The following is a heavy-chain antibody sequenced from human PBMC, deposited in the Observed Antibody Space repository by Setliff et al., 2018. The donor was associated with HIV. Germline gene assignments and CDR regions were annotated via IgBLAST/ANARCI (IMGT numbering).Heavy chain of an antibody. D-gene: IGHD5-18*01. CDR2: IYYRGAT. V-gene: IGHV4-39*01. J-gene: IGHJ4*02. Sequence: SETLSLTCTVSGGSISNSDFYWGWIRQSPGKGLEWIGSIYYRGATYYNPTLQSRVTISADTSKNQFYLKLTSVTAADTAIYYCGVGAFEGHSYGWVERYFDYWGQGTLVTVSS. CDR1: GGSISNSDFY. CDR3: GVGAFEGHSYGWVERYFDY.